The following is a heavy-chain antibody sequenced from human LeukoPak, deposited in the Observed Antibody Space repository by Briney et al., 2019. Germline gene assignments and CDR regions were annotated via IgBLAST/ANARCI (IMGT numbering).Heavy chain of an antibody. CDR1: GYTFTSYG. D-gene: IGHD3-22*01. J-gene: IGHJ6*02. CDR2: ISAYNGNT. CDR3: ARRLTDSSGFYPYYYYGMDV. Sequence: ASVKVSCKASGYTFTSYGISWVRQAPGQGLEWMGWISAYNGNTNYAQNLQGRVTMTIDTSTNTAYMELRSLTSDDTAVYYCARRLTDSSGFYPYYYYGMDVWGQGTTVTVSS. V-gene: IGHV1-18*01.